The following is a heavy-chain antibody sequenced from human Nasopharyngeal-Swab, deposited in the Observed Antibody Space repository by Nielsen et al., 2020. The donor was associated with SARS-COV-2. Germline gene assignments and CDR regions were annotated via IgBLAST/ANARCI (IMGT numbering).Heavy chain of an antibody. V-gene: IGHV3-7*01. Sequence: GESLKISCAASGFTFSSYWMSWVRQAPGKGLEWVAHIKQGGSEQYYVDSVKGRFTISRDNAKNSLYLQMNSLRAEDTAVYYCARYCSTTSCPRGFDYWGQGTLVTVSP. J-gene: IGHJ4*02. CDR3: ARYCSTTSCPRGFDY. D-gene: IGHD2-2*01. CDR2: IKQGGSEQ. CDR1: GFTFSSYW.